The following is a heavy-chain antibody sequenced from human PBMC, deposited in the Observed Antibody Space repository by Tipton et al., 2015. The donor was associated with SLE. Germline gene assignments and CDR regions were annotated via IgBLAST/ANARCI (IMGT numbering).Heavy chain of an antibody. CDR2: IYYSGST. J-gene: IGHJ4*02. V-gene: IGHV4-61*10. Sequence: TLSLTCTVSGGSISSGSYYWSWIRQPAGKGLEWIGYIYYSGSTNYNPSLKSRVTISVDPSKNQFSLKLSSVTAADTAVYYCATVNCSLGGCILDSWGRGTLVTVSS. CDR3: ATVNCSLGGCILDS. CDR1: GGSISSGSYY. D-gene: IGHD2-15*01.